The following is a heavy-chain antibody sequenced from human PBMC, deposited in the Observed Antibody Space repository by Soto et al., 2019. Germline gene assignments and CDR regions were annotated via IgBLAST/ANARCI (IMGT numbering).Heavy chain of an antibody. Sequence: QLHLVQSGAVVKKPGASVTVSCSASGYPVTAYYMHWVRQAPGRGLEWMGGINPATGAAKYTQTFQGRVTMTRVTSPSTVFRELGGFTSEDTAVFYCARGGGVGVAGSAAFDMCGQGTLVTVSS. CDR3: ARGGGVGVAGSAAFDM. D-gene: IGHD3-3*01. V-gene: IGHV1-2*02. CDR2: INPATGAA. CDR1: GYPVTAYY. J-gene: IGHJ3*02.